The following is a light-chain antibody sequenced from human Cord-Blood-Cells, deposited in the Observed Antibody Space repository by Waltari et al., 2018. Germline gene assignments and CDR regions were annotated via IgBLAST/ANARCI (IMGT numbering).Light chain of an antibody. CDR2: GAS. CDR3: QQYNNWPPGT. J-gene: IGKJ1*01. CDR1: QSVSSN. Sequence: EIVMTQSPATLSVSPGERATLSCRASQSVSSNLAWYQQKPGHAPRLLIYGASTRATGIPARFSGSGAVTEFTLTISSLQSEDFAVYYCQQYNNWPPGTFGQGTKVEIK. V-gene: IGKV3-15*01.